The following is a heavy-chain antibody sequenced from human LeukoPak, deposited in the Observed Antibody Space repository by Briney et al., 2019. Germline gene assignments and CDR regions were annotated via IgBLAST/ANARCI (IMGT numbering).Heavy chain of an antibody. D-gene: IGHD6-13*01. Sequence: SETLSLTCTVPGGSISSADYYWSWIRQPPRKGLEWIGYIYYSGSTNYNPSLKSRVTISVDTSMNQFSLKLSSVTAADTAVYYCARRNYSSSFDYWGQGTLVTVSS. V-gene: IGHV4-30-4*08. CDR1: GGSISSADYY. CDR3: ARRNYSSSFDY. J-gene: IGHJ4*02. CDR2: IYYSGST.